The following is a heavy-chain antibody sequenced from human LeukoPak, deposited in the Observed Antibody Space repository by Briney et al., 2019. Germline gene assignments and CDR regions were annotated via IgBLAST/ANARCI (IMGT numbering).Heavy chain of an antibody. D-gene: IGHD3-22*01. Sequence: GGSLRLSCTASGFTFTNAWMTWVRQAPGKGLVWVGRIKSASDGGTTDYAAPVKGRFTISRDDSKNTLYLKMDSLNREDSAVYYCTTEYYYDSSGSLFYFDYWGQGSLVTVSS. J-gene: IGHJ4*02. V-gene: IGHV3-15*01. CDR3: TTEYYYDSSGSLFYFDY. CDR2: IKSASDGGTT. CDR1: GFTFTNAW.